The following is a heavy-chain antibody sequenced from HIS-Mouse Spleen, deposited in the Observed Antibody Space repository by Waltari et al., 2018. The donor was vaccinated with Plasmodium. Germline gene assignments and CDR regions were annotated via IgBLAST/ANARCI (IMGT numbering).Heavy chain of an antibody. CDR2: INHSGST. V-gene: IGHV4-34*01. D-gene: IGHD1-26*01. CDR3: ARGWAKGIGGATMGGVYYFDY. J-gene: IGHJ4*02. Sequence: QVQLQQWGAGLLKPSETLSLTCAVYGGSFSGYYWSWIRQPPGKGLGWIGEINHSGSTHYNPSLKSRVTISVDTSKNQVSLRLSSVTAADTAVYYCARGWAKGIGGATMGGVYYFDYWGQGTLVTVSS. CDR1: GGSFSGYY.